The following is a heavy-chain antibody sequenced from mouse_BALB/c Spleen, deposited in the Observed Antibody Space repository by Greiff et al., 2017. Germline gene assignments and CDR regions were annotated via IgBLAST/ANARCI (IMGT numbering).Heavy chain of an antibody. CDR2: IWAGGST. CDR1: GFSLTSYG. Sequence: VQLQQSGPGLVAPSQSLSITCTVSGFSLTSYGVHWVRQPPGKGLEWLGVIWAGGSTNYNSALMSRLSISKDNSKSQVFLKMNSLQTDDTAMYYCARDSHGVRRWAMDYWGQGTSVTVSS. D-gene: IGHD2-14*01. J-gene: IGHJ4*01. CDR3: ARDSHGVRRWAMDY. V-gene: IGHV2-9*02.